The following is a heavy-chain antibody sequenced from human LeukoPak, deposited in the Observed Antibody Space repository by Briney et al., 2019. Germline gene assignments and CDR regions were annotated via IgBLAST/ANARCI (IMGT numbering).Heavy chain of an antibody. Sequence: GGSLRLSCAASGFTFSSYWMHWVRQAPGKGLVWVSRINSVGSSRSYAASVKGRFTISRDSAKNTLFLQMDSLRAEDTAVYYCVRGTSRKNGYGGDDPYWGQGTLVIVSS. CDR3: VRGTSRKNGYGGDDPY. V-gene: IGHV3-74*01. CDR2: INSVGSSR. D-gene: IGHD2-21*02. J-gene: IGHJ4*02. CDR1: GFTFSSYW.